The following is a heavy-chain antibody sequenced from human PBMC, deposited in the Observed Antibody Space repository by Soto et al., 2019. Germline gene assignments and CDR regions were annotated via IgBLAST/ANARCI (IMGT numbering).Heavy chain of an antibody. Sequence: GGSLRLSCAASGFTFSSYSMNWVRQAPGKGLEWVSPISSSSSYIYYADSVKGRFTISRDNAKNSLYLQMNSLRAEDTAIYYCVKEGSGWDSRGSFDFWGRGTMVTVSS. V-gene: IGHV3-21*04. D-gene: IGHD6-19*01. J-gene: IGHJ3*01. CDR2: ISSSSSYI. CDR3: VKEGSGWDSRGSFDF. CDR1: GFTFSSYS.